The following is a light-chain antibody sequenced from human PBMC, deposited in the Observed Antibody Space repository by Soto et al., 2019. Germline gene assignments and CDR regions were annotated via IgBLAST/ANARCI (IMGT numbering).Light chain of an antibody. CDR1: QSVSNNY. CDR3: QQYGSSPTWT. CDR2: GAS. Sequence: ESVLTQSPGTLSLSPVERATLSCMASQSVSNNYLAWYQQKSGQAPRLLIYGASTRATGIPDRFSGSGSGTDFTLTISRLEPEDSAVYYCQQYGSSPTWTFGQGTKVDIK. J-gene: IGKJ1*01. V-gene: IGKV3-20*01.